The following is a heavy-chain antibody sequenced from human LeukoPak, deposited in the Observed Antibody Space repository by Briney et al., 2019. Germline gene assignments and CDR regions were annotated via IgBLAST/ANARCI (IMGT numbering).Heavy chain of an antibody. CDR3: ARVGYYSSGPFSYFDY. CDR1: GFTSSRYA. CDR2: ITYDGSNE. J-gene: IGHJ4*02. V-gene: IGHV3-30-3*01. D-gene: IGHD3-10*01. Sequence: GRSLRLSCAASGFTSSRYAMHWVRRAPGKGLEWAAVITYDGSNEYYAESVKGRFTISRDSSENALYLEMNSLRVEDTAVYYCARVGYYSSGPFSYFDYWGQGTLVTVSS.